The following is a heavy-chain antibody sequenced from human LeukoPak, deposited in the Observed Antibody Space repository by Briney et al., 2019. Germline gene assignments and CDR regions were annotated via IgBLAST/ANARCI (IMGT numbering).Heavy chain of an antibody. V-gene: IGHV3-30*02. Sequence: GGSLRLPCAASGFTFSSYGMHWVRQAPGKGLEWVAFIRYDGSNKYYADSVKGRFTISRDNSKNTLYLQMNSLRAEDTAVYYCAKDQGAARPLSDYWGQGTLVTVSS. CDR3: AKDQGAARPLSDY. CDR2: IRYDGSNK. CDR1: GFTFSSYG. J-gene: IGHJ4*02. D-gene: IGHD6-6*01.